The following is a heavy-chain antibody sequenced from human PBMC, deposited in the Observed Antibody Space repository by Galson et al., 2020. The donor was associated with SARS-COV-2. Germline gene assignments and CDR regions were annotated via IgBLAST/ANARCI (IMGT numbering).Heavy chain of an antibody. CDR2: ISSSSSYI. Sequence: GESLKISCAASGFTFSSYSMNWVRQAPGKGLEWVSSISSSSSYIYYADSVKGRFTISRDNAKNSLYLQMNSLRAEDTAVYYCARDGTGPLNMVRGVILDYWGQGTLVTVSS. V-gene: IGHV3-21*01. CDR3: ARDGTGPLNMVRGVILDY. D-gene: IGHD3-10*01. CDR1: GFTFSSYS. J-gene: IGHJ4*02.